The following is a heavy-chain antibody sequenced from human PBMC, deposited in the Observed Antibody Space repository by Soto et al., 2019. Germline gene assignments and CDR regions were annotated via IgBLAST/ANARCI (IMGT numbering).Heavy chain of an antibody. CDR3: TRHASSSWYYYYYGMDV. CDR1: EFTFSGSA. CDR2: IRSKANSYAT. J-gene: IGHJ6*02. Sequence: PGGSLRLSCAASEFTFSGSAMHWVRQASGKGLEWVGRIRSKANSYATAYAASVKGRFTISRDDSKNTAYLQTNSLKTEDTAVYYCTRHASSSWYYYYYGMDVWGQGTTVTVSS. V-gene: IGHV3-73*01. D-gene: IGHD6-13*01.